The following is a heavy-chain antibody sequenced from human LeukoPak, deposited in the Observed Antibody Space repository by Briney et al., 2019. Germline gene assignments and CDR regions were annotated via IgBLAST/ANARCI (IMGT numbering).Heavy chain of an antibody. J-gene: IGHJ6*02. CDR1: GGSISSYY. CDR2: IYYSRST. V-gene: IGHV4-59*01. Sequence: SETLSLTCTVSGGSISSYYWSWIRQPPGKGLEGSGYIYYSRSTNYNPSLKSRVTISVDTSKNQFSLKLSSVTAADTAVYYCARQRQPLRYYGMDVWGQGTTVTVSS. CDR3: ARQRQPLRYYGMDV. D-gene: IGHD6-25*01.